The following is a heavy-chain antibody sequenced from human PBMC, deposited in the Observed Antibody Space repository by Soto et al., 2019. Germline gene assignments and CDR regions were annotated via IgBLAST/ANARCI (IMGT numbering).Heavy chain of an antibody. CDR1: CYIFVDYG. CDR3: ARVPTPTHGDSNKNNWVDP. D-gene: IGHD3-10*01. CDR2: VSAHNGNT. V-gene: IGHV1-18*04. Sequence: ASVNACCKASCYIFVDYGFMLVLVGHGPGLEWMGWVSAHNGNTHYVQKFQGRVTMTTDTSTSTAFMELRTLRYDDTAVYYCARVPTPTHGDSNKNNWVDPWGQGNLVTLSS. J-gene: IGHJ5*02.